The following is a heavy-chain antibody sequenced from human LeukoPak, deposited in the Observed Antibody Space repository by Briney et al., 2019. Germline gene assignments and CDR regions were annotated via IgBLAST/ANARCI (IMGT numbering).Heavy chain of an antibody. J-gene: IGHJ4*02. CDR2: IFPSGGEI. CDR3: ATYRQVLLPFES. D-gene: IGHD2-8*02. CDR1: GFTFSSYA. Sequence: GGSLRLSCAASGFTFSSYAMSWVRQAPGKGLEWVSSIFPSGGEIHYADSVRGRSTISRDNSKSTLSLQMNSLRAEDTAIYYCATYRQVLLPFESWGQGTLVTVSS. V-gene: IGHV3-23*01.